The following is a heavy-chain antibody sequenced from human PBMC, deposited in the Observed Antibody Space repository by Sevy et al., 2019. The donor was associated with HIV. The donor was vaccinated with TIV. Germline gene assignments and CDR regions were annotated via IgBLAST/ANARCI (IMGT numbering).Heavy chain of an antibody. D-gene: IGHD1-7*01. Sequence: ASVKVSCKASGYTFTGYFMHWVRQAPGQGLEWMGWIKPNSGDTNYEQKFQARVTMTRDTSTNTAYMELSRLTSDETALDYCARDMELVNEGTQEFYYWGQGTLVTVSS. CDR3: ARDMELVNEGTQEFYY. J-gene: IGHJ4*02. V-gene: IGHV1-2*02. CDR2: IKPNSGDT. CDR1: GYTFTGYF.